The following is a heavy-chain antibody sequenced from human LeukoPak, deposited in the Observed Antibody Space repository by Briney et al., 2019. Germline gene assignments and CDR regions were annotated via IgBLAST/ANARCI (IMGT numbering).Heavy chain of an antibody. CDR3: ARDSSVAGTSPGY. CDR2: IIPILGIA. V-gene: IGHV1-69*04. Sequence: GASVKVSCKASGGTFSSYAISWVRQAPGQGLEWMGRIIPILGIANYAQKFQGRVTITADKSTSTAYMELSSLRSEDTAVYYCARDSSVAGTSPGYWGRGTLVTVSS. J-gene: IGHJ4*02. CDR1: GGTFSSYA. D-gene: IGHD6-19*01.